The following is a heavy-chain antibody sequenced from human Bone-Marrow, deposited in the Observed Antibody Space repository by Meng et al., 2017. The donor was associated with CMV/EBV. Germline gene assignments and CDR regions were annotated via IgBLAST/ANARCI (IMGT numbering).Heavy chain of an antibody. J-gene: IGHJ5*02. CDR3: ARVLSGWLDP. V-gene: IGHV4-59*01. Sequence: SETLSFTCSVSDDSISSYYWSWIRQPPGKGLEWIGDIYNSGSTNYNPSLQSRVIISVDTSKNQFSLKVRSVTAADTAVYYCARVLSGWLDPWAQGTLVTFSS. CDR2: IYNSGST. CDR1: DDSISSYY.